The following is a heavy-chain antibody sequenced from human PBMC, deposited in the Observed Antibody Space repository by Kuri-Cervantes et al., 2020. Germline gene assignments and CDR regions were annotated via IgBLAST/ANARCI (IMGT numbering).Heavy chain of an antibody. CDR2: TYYRSKWYN. D-gene: IGHD6-13*01. CDR1: GDSVSSNSAA. Sequence: LRLSCAISGDSVSSNSAAWNWIRQSPSRGLEWLGRTYYRSKWYNDYAVSVKSRITINPDTSKNQFSLQLNSVTPEDTAVYYCARGSHSSSWYGWGGDYYYYGMDVWGQGTTVTVSS. CDR3: ARGSHSSSWYGWGGDYYYYGMDV. V-gene: IGHV6-1*01. J-gene: IGHJ6*02.